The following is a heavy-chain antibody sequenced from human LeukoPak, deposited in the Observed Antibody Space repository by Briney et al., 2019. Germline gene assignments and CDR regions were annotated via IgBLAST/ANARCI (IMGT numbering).Heavy chain of an antibody. Sequence: GGSLRLSCAASGFTFSSYAMHWVRQAPGKGLEWVAVISYDGSNKYYADSVKGRFTISRDNSKNTLYLQMNSLRAEDTAVYYCARDHHYYDSSGYTSFDYWGQGTLVTVSS. J-gene: IGHJ4*02. CDR3: ARDHHYYDSSGYTSFDY. D-gene: IGHD3-22*01. V-gene: IGHV3-30*04. CDR2: ISYDGSNK. CDR1: GFTFSSYA.